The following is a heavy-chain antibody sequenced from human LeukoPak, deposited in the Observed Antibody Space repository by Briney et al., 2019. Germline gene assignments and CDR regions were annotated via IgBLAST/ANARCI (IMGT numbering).Heavy chain of an antibody. CDR1: GGSISSYY. J-gene: IGHJ4*02. CDR3: ARSTGLLWFGEWYYFDY. D-gene: IGHD3-10*01. Sequence: TSETLSLTCTVSGGSISSYYWSWIRQPPGKGLEWIGEINHSGSTNYNPSLKSRVTISVDTSKNQFSLKLSSVTAADTAVYYCARSTGLLWFGEWYYFDYWGQGTLVTVSS. V-gene: IGHV4-34*01. CDR2: INHSGST.